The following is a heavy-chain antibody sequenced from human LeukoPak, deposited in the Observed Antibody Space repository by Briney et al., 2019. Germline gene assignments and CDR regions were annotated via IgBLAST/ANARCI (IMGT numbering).Heavy chain of an antibody. D-gene: IGHD6-6*01. V-gene: IGHV1-69*04. CDR3: ARGGSSSSMHWFDP. J-gene: IGHJ5*02. CDR2: IIPIFGIA. Sequence: SVKVSCKASGGTFSSYAISWMRQAPGQGLEWMGRIIPIFGIANYAQKFQGRVTITADKSTSTAYMELSSLRSEDTAVYYCARGGSSSSMHWFDPWGQGTLVTVSS. CDR1: GGTFSSYA.